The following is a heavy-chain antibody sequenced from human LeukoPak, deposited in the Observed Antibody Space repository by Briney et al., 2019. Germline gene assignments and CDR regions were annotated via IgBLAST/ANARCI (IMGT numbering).Heavy chain of an antibody. CDR1: GFTFIDHY. CDR2: CRNKANSYTT. Sequence: GGSLRLSCAASGFTFIDHYMDWVRQVPGKGLEWVGRCRNKANSYTTEYAASVKGRFTISRDDSKNSLFLQMNSLKTEDTAVYYCVRGGTHYYDGNAYYYWGQGTLVTVSS. V-gene: IGHV3-72*01. CDR3: VRGGTHYYDGNAYYY. D-gene: IGHD3-22*01. J-gene: IGHJ4*02.